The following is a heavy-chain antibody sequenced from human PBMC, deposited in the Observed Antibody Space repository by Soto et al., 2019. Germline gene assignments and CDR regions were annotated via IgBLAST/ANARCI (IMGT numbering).Heavy chain of an antibody. Sequence: QVQLVQSGAGVRKPGSSVKVSCKASGGTFSNSAITWVRQAPGQGLEWVGGIIPIFGSTNYAQKFQGRVTITADESTSTAYMELSRLTSEDTAVYYCARDGELRSDFWSGPLGGGWFDPWGQGTLVTVSS. D-gene: IGHD3-3*01. CDR2: IIPIFGST. CDR3: ARDGELRSDFWSGPLGGGWFDP. V-gene: IGHV1-69*12. J-gene: IGHJ5*02. CDR1: GGTFSNSA.